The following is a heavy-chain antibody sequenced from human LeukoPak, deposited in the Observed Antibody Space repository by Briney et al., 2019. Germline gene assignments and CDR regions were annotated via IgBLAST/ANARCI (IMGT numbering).Heavy chain of an antibody. V-gene: IGHV1-69*01. J-gene: IGHJ6*03. D-gene: IGHD1-1*01. Sequence: SVKVSCKASGGTFSSYAISWVRQAPGQGLEWMGGIIPIFGTANYARKFQGRVTITADESTSTAYMELSSLRSEDTAVYYCARTDKRPPQYYYYYMDVWGKGTTVTVSS. CDR2: IIPIFGTA. CDR3: ARTDKRPPQYYYYYMDV. CDR1: GGTFSSYA.